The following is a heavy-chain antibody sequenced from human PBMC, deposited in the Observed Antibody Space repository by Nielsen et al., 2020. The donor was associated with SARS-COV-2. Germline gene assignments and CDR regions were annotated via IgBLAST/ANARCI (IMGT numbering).Heavy chain of an antibody. D-gene: IGHD2-21*01. CDR1: GYTFTGYY. CDR2: INPNSGGT. J-gene: IGHJ4*02. Sequence: ASVKVSCKASGYTFTGYYMHWVRQAPGQGLEWMGRINPNSGGTNYAQKFQGRVTMTRDTSISTAYMELSRLRSDDTAVYYCAREGDYIPSAANRLGPQNYWGQGTLVTVSS. CDR3: AREGDYIPSAANRLGPQNY. V-gene: IGHV1-2*06.